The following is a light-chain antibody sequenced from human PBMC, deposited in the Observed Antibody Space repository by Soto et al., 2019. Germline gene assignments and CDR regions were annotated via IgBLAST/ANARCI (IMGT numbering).Light chain of an antibody. J-gene: IGKJ1*01. CDR2: DAS. V-gene: IGKV3-11*01. CDR1: QSVSSY. CDR3: LQRSGWPWT. Sequence: EIVLTQSPATLSLSPGERATLSCRASQSVSSYLAWYQQKPGQAPRLLIYDASNRATDIPARFSGSGSVTDFTLPITSLGPEDFPFYYCLQRSGWPWTFGQGTRVEI.